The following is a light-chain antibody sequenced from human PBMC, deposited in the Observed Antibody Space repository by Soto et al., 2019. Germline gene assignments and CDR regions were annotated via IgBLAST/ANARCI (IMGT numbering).Light chain of an antibody. CDR1: QRFYSN. Sequence: EILMTQSPDTLSVSPGESATVSCRASQRFYSNLAWYQQRPGQAPSHLIYDASSRSTGGPARFSGRGCGTEVTLPISSLQSDDFSVSYCQQHTNWPPITFGQGTRLEI. CDR3: QQHTNWPPIT. J-gene: IGKJ5*01. V-gene: IGKV3-15*01. CDR2: DAS.